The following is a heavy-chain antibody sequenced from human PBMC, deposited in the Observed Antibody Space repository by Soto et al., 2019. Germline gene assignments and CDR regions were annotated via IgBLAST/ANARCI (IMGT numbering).Heavy chain of an antibody. D-gene: IGHD3-9*01. Sequence: QLQLQESGPGLVKPSETLSLTCSVSDDSINSDKYYWGWIRQPPGKGLEWIGSIYYRGNAYYNPSHQTRATISQDTSKSQFSLKLNSVTAADSAVYFCARLEGLATISYYFDFWGPGALVTVSS. J-gene: IGHJ4*02. CDR2: IYYRGNA. CDR1: DDSINSDKYY. V-gene: IGHV4-39*01. CDR3: ARLEGLATISYYFDF.